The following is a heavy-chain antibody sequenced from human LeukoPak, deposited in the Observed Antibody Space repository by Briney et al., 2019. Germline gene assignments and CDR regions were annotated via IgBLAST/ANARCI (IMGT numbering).Heavy chain of an antibody. CDR1: GGTFSTYA. Sequence: GASVKVSCKASGGTFSTYAINWVRQAPGQGLEWMGGIIPIFGATNYAQRFQGRVTITADKSTNTAYMELSSLRSEDTAVYYCARDLEGSSLGSWGQGTLVTVSS. D-gene: IGHD1-26*01. V-gene: IGHV1-69*06. CDR2: IIPIFGAT. J-gene: IGHJ4*02. CDR3: ARDLEGSSLGS.